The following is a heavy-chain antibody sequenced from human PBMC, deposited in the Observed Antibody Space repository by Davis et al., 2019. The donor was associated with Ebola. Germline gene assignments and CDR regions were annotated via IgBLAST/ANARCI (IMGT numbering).Heavy chain of an antibody. CDR2: ISWDGRST. J-gene: IGHJ4*02. V-gene: IGHV3-43D*03. CDR1: GFTFGDYA. CDR3: TAYDSTFRNY. D-gene: IGHD3-22*01. Sequence: PSETLSLTCAASGFTFGDYAMHWARQAPGKGLEWVSLISWDGRSTAYADSVRDRFSISRDNSRNFLYLQMNGLRAEDTALYYCTAYDSTFRNYWGQGTLVTVSS.